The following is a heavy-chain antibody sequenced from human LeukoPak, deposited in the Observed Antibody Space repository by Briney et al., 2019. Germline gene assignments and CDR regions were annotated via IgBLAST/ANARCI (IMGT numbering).Heavy chain of an antibody. V-gene: IGHV1-8*01. J-gene: IGHJ5*02. CDR3: ASVLWFGELLVWFDP. D-gene: IGHD3-10*01. Sequence: ASVKVSCKASGYTFTSHDVNWLRQATGQGLEWLGWMNPNSGHTGFAQKFQGRVTMTRDTSISTAYMELSSLRSEDTAMYYCASVLWFGELLVWFDPWGQGTLVTVSS. CDR2: MNPNSGHT. CDR1: GYTFTSHD.